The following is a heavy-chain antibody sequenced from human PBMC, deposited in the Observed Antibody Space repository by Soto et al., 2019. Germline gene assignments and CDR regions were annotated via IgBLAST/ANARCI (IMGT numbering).Heavy chain of an antibody. J-gene: IGHJ6*02. CDR2: IYHSGST. Sequence: QLQLQESGSGLVKPSQTLSLTCAVSGGSISSGGYSWSWIRQPPGKGLEWIGYIYHSGSTYYNPSPKSRVTIXGXRXXNQFSLKLSSGTAADTAVYYCARAHYGDYGYGMDVWGQGTTVTVSS. D-gene: IGHD4-17*01. CDR1: GGSISSGGYS. V-gene: IGHV4-30-2*01. CDR3: ARAHYGDYGYGMDV.